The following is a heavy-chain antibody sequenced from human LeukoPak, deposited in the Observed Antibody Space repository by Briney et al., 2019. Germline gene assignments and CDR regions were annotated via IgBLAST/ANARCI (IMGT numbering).Heavy chain of an antibody. Sequence: PSETLSLTCTVSGGSISSYYWSWIRQPPGKGLEWIGYIYYSGSTNYNPSLKSRVTISVDTSKNQFSLKPSSVTAADTAVYYCARDRATMVRGVRDYYYYGMDVWGKGTTVTVSS. CDR2: IYYSGST. D-gene: IGHD3-10*01. CDR3: ARDRATMVRGVRDYYYYGMDV. J-gene: IGHJ6*04. CDR1: GGSISSYY. V-gene: IGHV4-59*01.